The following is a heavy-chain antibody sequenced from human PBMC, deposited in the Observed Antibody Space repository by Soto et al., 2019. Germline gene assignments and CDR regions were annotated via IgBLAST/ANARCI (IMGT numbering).Heavy chain of an antibody. Sequence: GASVKVACKASGGTFSSYAISWVRQAPGQGLEWMGGIIPIFGTANYAQKFQGRVTITADESKSTAYIELSSLRSEDTSVYYCARVLGYGDYDSRFDPWGQGTLVTVS. CDR1: GGTFSSYA. D-gene: IGHD4-17*01. CDR2: IIPIFGTA. V-gene: IGHV1-69*13. J-gene: IGHJ5*02. CDR3: ARVLGYGDYDSRFDP.